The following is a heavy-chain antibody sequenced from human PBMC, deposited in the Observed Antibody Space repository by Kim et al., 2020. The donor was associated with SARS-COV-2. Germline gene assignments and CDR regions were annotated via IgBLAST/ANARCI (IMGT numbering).Heavy chain of an antibody. CDR2: IVGSGVST. CDR3: AKTTGFDY. V-gene: IGHV3-23*01. J-gene: IGHJ4*02. Sequence: GGSLRLSCAASGFTFSSYGMSWVRQALGKGLEWVSSIVGSGVSTYYADSVKGRFTISRDNSKNTLYLQMNSLRAEDTAVYYCAKTTGFDYWGQGTLVTVS. D-gene: IGHD2-8*02. CDR1: GFTFSSYG.